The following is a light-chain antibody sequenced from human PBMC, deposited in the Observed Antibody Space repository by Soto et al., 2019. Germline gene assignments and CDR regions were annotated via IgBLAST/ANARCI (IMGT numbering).Light chain of an antibody. J-gene: IGKJ3*01. V-gene: IGKV1-39*01. CDR3: QQSYRTPPFN. CDR1: QSVNTF. CDR2: EAS. Sequence: DIQMSQSPSPLSASVGDRVYITCRTSQSVNTFLNWYQAKPGKAPKLLIYEASNLGNGVPSRFRCSGSGTDFTLTISSLQPEDSATYYCQQSYRTPPFNFGPGTRVDI.